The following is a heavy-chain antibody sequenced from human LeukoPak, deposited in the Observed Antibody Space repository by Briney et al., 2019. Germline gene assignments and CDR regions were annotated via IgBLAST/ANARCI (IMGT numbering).Heavy chain of an antibody. Sequence: PGGSLRLSCAASGFTFSSYGMHWVRQAPGKGLEWVAFMRYDGSNKYYADSVKGRFTISRDKSKNTLYLQMNSLRAEDTAVYYCAGGDTSGYYYAGFEYGGQGTLVTVSS. CDR2: MRYDGSNK. V-gene: IGHV3-30*02. J-gene: IGHJ4*02. D-gene: IGHD3-22*01. CDR1: GFTFSSYG. CDR3: AGGDTSGYYYAGFEY.